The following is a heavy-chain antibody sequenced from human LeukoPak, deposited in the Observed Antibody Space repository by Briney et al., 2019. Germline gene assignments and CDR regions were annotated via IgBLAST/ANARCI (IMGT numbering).Heavy chain of an antibody. D-gene: IGHD3-22*01. CDR3: ASQLFHLDSSGYSLDALDI. V-gene: IGHV1-69*05. CDR1: GGTFSNYA. Sequence: ASVNVSCKTSGGTFSNYAISWVRQAPGQGLEWMGVIIPIFDTPNYAQKWQGRVTITTDESTSTAYMELRSLRSEDTAVYYCASQLFHLDSSGYSLDALDIWGQGAMVTVSS. J-gene: IGHJ3*02. CDR2: IIPIFDTP.